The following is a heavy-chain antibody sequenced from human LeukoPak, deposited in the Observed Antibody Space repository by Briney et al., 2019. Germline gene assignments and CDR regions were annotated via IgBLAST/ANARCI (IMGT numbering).Heavy chain of an antibody. D-gene: IGHD2-2*02. Sequence: SETLSLTCTVSGSSLSSYYWTWIRQPPGKGLEWIGYIYYTGSTSYNPSLKSRVTISVQTSKNQFSLKLSSVTAADTAVYYCARELIVVVPAAIRWFDPWGQGTLVTVSS. J-gene: IGHJ5*02. CDR2: IYYTGST. CDR3: ARELIVVVPAAIRWFDP. V-gene: IGHV4-59*01. CDR1: GSSLSSYY.